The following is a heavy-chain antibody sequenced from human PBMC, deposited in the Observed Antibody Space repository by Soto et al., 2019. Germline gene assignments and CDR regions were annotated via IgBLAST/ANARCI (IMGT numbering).Heavy chain of an antibody. CDR1: GGSISSYY. J-gene: IGHJ5*02. CDR3: ARVPGP. Sequence: PSETLSLTCTVSGGSISSYYWSWIRQPPGKGLEWIGYIFYSGSTYYSPSLKSRVTISVDTSKNQFSLKLSSVTAADTAVYYCARVPGPWGQGTLVTVSS. V-gene: IGHV4-59*12. CDR2: IFYSGST.